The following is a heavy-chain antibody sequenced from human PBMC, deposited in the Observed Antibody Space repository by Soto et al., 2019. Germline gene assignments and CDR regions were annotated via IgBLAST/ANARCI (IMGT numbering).Heavy chain of an antibody. CDR2: INPSGGGT. V-gene: IGHV1-46*01. D-gene: IGHD2-15*01. Sequence: QVQLVQSGAEVKKPGASVKLSCKTSGYTFSNYYINWVRQAPGQGLQWMGRINPSGGGTIYAQNFQGRVTMTRVTSTSTVYMDLSSLSSEATAVYYCARSQEVVVVPAAPIDYWGQGTLVTVSS. J-gene: IGHJ4*02. CDR1: GYTFSNYY. CDR3: ARSQEVVVVPAAPIDY.